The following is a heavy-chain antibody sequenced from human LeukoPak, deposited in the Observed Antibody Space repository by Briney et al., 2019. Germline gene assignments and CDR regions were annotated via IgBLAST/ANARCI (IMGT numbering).Heavy chain of an antibody. D-gene: IGHD3-3*01. V-gene: IGHV1-69*01. CDR3: ARAPEAIFGAIYYFDY. Sequence: GASVKVSCTASGGTFSSYAISWVRQAPGQGLEWMGGIIPIFGTANYAQKFQGRVTITADESTSTAYMELSSLRSEDTAVYYCARAPEAIFGAIYYFDYWAREPWSPSPQ. J-gene: IGHJ4*02. CDR2: IIPIFGTA. CDR1: GGTFSSYA.